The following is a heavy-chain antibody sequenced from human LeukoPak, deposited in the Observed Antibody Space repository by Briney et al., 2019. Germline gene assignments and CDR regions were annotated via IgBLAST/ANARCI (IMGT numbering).Heavy chain of an antibody. CDR3: ARDSLAVAGTEDY. D-gene: IGHD6-19*01. J-gene: IGHJ4*02. Sequence: ASVKVSCKASGYTFTSYDINWVRQATGQGLEWMGWMNPNSGNTGYAQKFQGRVTITRNTSISTAYMELSSLRSEDTAVYYCARDSLAVAGTEDYWGQGTLVTVSS. V-gene: IGHV1-8*03. CDR1: GYTFTSYD. CDR2: MNPNSGNT.